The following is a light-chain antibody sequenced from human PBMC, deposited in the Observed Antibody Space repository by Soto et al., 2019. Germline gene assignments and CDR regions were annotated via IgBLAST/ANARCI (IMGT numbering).Light chain of an antibody. CDR1: QSVSSNY. CDR2: DVS. J-gene: IGKJ1*01. CDR3: QQYGRSPT. Sequence: EIVLRQSPGTLSLSPGERATLSCRSSQSVSSNYLAWYQQKPDQAPRLVIYDVSGRATGIPDRFSGSGSGTDFTLTISRLEPEDFAVYYCQQYGRSPTFGQGTKVEIK. V-gene: IGKV3-20*01.